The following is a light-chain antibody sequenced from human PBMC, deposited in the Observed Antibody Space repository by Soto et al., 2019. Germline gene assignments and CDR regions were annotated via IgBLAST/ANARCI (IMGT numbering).Light chain of an antibody. CDR1: ESISRDY. CDR2: GAS. Sequence: EIVLTQSPGTLSLSPGQRATLSCRASESISRDYLAWYQQRLGQAPRLLIYGASSGATGIPDRFSGSGSGTDFTLTISSLEPEDFAVYYCHQRQYWPPITFGQGTRLEIK. V-gene: IGKV3D-20*02. J-gene: IGKJ5*01. CDR3: HQRQYWPPIT.